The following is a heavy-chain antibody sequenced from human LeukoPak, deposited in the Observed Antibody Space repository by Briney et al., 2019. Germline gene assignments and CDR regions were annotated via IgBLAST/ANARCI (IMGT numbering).Heavy chain of an antibody. V-gene: IGHV4-39*07. CDR2: IYYSGST. D-gene: IGHD3-10*01. CDR1: GGSISSSSYY. J-gene: IGHJ5*02. CDR3: ARFIRVAYNWFDP. Sequence: SETLSLTCTVSGGSISSSSYYWGWIRQPPGKGLEWIGSIYYSGSTYYNPSLKSRVTISVDTSKNQFSLKLSSVTAADTAVYYCARFIRVAYNWFDPWGQGTLVTVSS.